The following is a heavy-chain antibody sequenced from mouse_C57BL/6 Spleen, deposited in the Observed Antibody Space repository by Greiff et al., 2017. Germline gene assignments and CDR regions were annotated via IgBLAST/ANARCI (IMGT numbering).Heavy chain of an antibody. CDR2: ISSGSSTI. J-gene: IGHJ4*01. D-gene: IGHD4-1*01. CDR1: GFTFSDYG. Sequence: EVQLVESGGGLVKPGGSLKLSCAASGFTFSDYGMHWVRQAPEKGLEWVAYISSGSSTIYYADTVKGRFTISRDNAKNTLFLQMTSLRSEDTAMYYCARPGTSYAMDYWGQGTSVTVSS. CDR3: ARPGTSYAMDY. V-gene: IGHV5-17*01.